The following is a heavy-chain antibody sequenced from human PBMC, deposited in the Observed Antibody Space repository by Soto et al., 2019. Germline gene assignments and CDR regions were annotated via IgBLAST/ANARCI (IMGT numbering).Heavy chain of an antibody. CDR3: ARDPDYYGSGSPDYYYGMDV. D-gene: IGHD3-10*01. CDR2: IYSGGST. V-gene: IGHV3-53*01. J-gene: IGHJ6*02. CDR1: GFPVSSNY. Sequence: GGSLRLSCAASGFPVSSNYMSWVRQAPGKGLEWVSVIYSGGSTYYADSVKGRFTISRDNSKNTLYLQMNSPRAEDTAVYYCARDPDYYGSGSPDYYYGMDVWGQGTTVTVSS.